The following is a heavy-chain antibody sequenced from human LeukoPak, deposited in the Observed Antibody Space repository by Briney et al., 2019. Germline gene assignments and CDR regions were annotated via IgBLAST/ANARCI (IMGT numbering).Heavy chain of an antibody. D-gene: IGHD2-2*01. Sequence: GASVKVSCKASGYTFTGYYMHWVRQAPGQGLEWMGWINPNSGGTNYAQKFQGRVTMTRDTSISTAYMELSRLRSDDTAVYYCARDRESSTSCYGYWGQGTLVTVSS. CDR1: GYTFTGYY. CDR3: ARDRESSTSCYGY. J-gene: IGHJ4*02. V-gene: IGHV1-2*02. CDR2: INPNSGGT.